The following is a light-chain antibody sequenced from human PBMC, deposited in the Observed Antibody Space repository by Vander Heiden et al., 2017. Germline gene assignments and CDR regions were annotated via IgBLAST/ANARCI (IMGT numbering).Light chain of an antibody. CDR2: DAS. V-gene: IGKV3-11*01. CDR1: QSVSSY. CDR3: QQRSNWPPVLT. Sequence: IVLTLSPPTLPLSPGERATLSCRASQSVSSYLAWYQQKPGQAPRLLVYDASNRATGIPARFSGSGSGTDFTLTISSLEPEDFAVYYCQQRSNWPPVLTFGGGTKVEIK. J-gene: IGKJ4*01.